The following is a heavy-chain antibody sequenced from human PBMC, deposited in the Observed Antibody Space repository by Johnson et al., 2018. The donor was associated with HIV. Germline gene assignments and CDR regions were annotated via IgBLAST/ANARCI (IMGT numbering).Heavy chain of an antibody. CDR1: GFTFDDYG. V-gene: IGHV3-20*04. J-gene: IGHJ3*02. D-gene: IGHD6-19*01. CDR2: INWNGGST. Sequence: VQLVESGGGVVRPGGSLRLSCAASGFTFDDYGMNWVRQAPGKGLEWVSGINWNGGSTGYADSVKGRFTISRDNAKNSLYLQMNSLGAEDTAFYYWAGDPPGATGIPVAEDAFDIWGQGTRVTVSS. CDR3: AGDPPGATGIPVAEDAFDI.